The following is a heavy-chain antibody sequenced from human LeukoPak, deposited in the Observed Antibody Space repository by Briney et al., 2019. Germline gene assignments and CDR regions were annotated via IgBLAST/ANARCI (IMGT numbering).Heavy chain of an antibody. J-gene: IGHJ4*02. CDR2: INHSGST. CDR1: GGSFSGYY. V-gene: IGHV4-34*01. CDR3: ARGFASSYDSSGHPFDY. D-gene: IGHD3-22*01. Sequence: SETLSLTCAVYGGSFSGYYWSWIRQPPGKGLEWIGEINHSGSTNYNPSLKSRVTISVDTSKNQFSLKLSSVTAADTAVYYCARGFASSYDSSGHPFDYWGQGTLVTVSS.